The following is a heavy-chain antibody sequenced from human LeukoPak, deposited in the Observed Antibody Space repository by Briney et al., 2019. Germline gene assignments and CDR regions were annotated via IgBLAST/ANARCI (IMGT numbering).Heavy chain of an antibody. V-gene: IGHV4-30-4*01. D-gene: IGHD3-16*01. Sequence: SQTLSLTCIVSGGSISSDDYYWSWIRQPPGKGLEWIGYIYYSGSTYYNPSLKSRVTISVDTSKNLFSLKLSSVTAADTAVYYCARETIPLGDYYYYYGMDVWGQGTTVTVSS. CDR1: GGSISSDDYY. J-gene: IGHJ6*02. CDR2: IYYSGST. CDR3: ARETIPLGDYYYYYGMDV.